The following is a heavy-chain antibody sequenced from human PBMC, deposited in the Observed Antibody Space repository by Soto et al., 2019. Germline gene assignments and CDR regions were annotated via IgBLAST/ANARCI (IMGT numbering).Heavy chain of an antibody. V-gene: IGHV3-23*01. D-gene: IGHD3-22*01. CDR1: GFTFSSYA. CDR3: AKVPYYYDSSGYYQEV. J-gene: IGHJ4*02. Sequence: GGSLRLSCAASGFTFSSYAMSWVRQAPGKGLEWVSAISGSGGSTYYADSVEGRFTISRDNSKNTLYLQMNSLRAEDTAVYYCAKVPYYYDSSGYYQEVWGQGTLVTVSS. CDR2: ISGSGGST.